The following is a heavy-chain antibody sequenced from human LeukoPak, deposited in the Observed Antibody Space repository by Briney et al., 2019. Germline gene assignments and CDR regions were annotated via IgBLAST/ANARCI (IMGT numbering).Heavy chain of an antibody. Sequence: PSETLSLTCAVYGGSFSGYYWSWTRQPPGKGLEWIGEINHSGSTNYNPSLKSRVTISVDTSKNQFSLKLSSVTAADTAVYYCARARPGRYYYYMDVWGKGTTVTVSS. CDR1: GGSFSGYY. D-gene: IGHD6-6*01. J-gene: IGHJ6*03. CDR2: INHSGST. V-gene: IGHV4-34*01. CDR3: ARARPGRYYYYMDV.